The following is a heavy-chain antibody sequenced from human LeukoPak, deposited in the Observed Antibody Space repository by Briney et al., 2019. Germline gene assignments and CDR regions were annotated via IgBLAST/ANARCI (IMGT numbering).Heavy chain of an antibody. J-gene: IGHJ4*02. CDR3: ARERLITTADSGDFDY. Sequence: SETLSLTCTVSGGSISSYYWSWIRQPPGKGLEWIGYIYYSGSTNYNPSLKSRVTISVDTSKNQFSLKLSSVTAADTAVYYCARERLITTADSGDFDYWGQGTLVTVSS. V-gene: IGHV4-59*01. CDR1: GGSISSYY. D-gene: IGHD3-10*01. CDR2: IYYSGST.